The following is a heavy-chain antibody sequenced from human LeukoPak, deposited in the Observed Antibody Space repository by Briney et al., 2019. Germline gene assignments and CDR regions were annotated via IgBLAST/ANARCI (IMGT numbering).Heavy chain of an antibody. Sequence: SETLSLTCTVSGGSISSYYWSWIRQPPGKGLEWIGYIYYSGSTNYNPSLKGRVTISVDTSKNQFSLKLSSVTAADTAVYYCARADSSGYYFGYWGQGTLVTVSS. CDR1: GGSISSYY. J-gene: IGHJ4*02. CDR2: IYYSGST. V-gene: IGHV4-59*01. D-gene: IGHD3-22*01. CDR3: ARADSSGYYFGY.